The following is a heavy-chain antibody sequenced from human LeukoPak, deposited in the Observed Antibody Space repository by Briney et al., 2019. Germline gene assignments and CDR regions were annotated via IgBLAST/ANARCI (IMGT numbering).Heavy chain of an antibody. Sequence: PGGSLRLSCAASGFTFSRHWMTWVRQTPGKGLEWVGNIKQDGSEKYYVDSVQGRFTISRDNAKNSLYLQMDSLRAEDTAVYYCARDGQPVALDYWGQGTLVTVSS. CDR1: GFTFSRHW. CDR2: IKQDGSEK. D-gene: IGHD6-13*01. J-gene: IGHJ4*02. V-gene: IGHV3-7*01. CDR3: ARDGQPVALDY.